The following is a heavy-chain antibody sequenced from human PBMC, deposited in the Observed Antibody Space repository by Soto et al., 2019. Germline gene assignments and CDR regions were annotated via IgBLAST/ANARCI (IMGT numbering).Heavy chain of an antibody. CDR2: ISSAGSNR. Sequence: GGSLRLSCAASGFTFSNYAIHWVRHAPGKGLDWLALISSAGSNRYYADSVMGRFAISRDNSKSTSYLQMNSLRTEDTAVYFCAREAESVVGASYYYFYGMDVWGQGTTVTVSS. D-gene: IGHD1-26*01. J-gene: IGHJ6*02. CDR1: GFTFSNYA. CDR3: AREAESVVGASYYYFYGMDV. V-gene: IGHV3-30*09.